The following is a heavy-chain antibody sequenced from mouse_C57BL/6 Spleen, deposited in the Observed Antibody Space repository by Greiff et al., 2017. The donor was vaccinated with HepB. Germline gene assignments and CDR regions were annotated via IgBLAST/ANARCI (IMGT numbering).Heavy chain of an antibody. D-gene: IGHD2-5*01. J-gene: IGHJ4*01. CDR2: IYPGDGDT. CDR1: GYAFSSSW. Sequence: LQESGPELVKPGASVKISCKASGYAFSSSWMNWVKQRPGKGLEWIGRIYPGDGDTNYNGKFKGKATLTADKSSSTAYMQLSSLTSEDSAVYFCARYSNYYAMDYWGQGTSVTVSS. V-gene: IGHV1-82*01. CDR3: ARYSNYYAMDY.